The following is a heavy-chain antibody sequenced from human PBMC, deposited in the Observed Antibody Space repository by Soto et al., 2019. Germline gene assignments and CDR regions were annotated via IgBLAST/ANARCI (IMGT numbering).Heavy chain of an antibody. CDR1: GGTFSNSA. Sequence: QVQLEQSGAEVKKPGSSVKVSCKASGGTFSNSAISWVRQAPGQGLEWMGGIMPVFRTPDYAQKFLGRVTITADESTSTAYMELSGLRSDDTAVYFCASDKDRPQLGGNYYYILDVWGQGTTVTVSS. CDR2: IMPVFRTP. V-gene: IGHV1-69*12. J-gene: IGHJ6*02. D-gene: IGHD3-3*02. CDR3: ASDKDRPQLGGNYYYILDV.